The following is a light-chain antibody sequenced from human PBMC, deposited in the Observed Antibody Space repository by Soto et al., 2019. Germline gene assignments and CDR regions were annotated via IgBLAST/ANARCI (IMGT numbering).Light chain of an antibody. V-gene: IGKV3-20*01. Sequence: EIVLTQSPGTLSLSTGERATLSCRASQSVNSNYLAWYQQKFGQAPRLLIYGVSSRAAGIPDRFSGSGSETDFTLTISRLEPEDFAVYYCQQYGRSSITFGQGTRLEIK. CDR2: GVS. CDR1: QSVNSNY. J-gene: IGKJ5*01. CDR3: QQYGRSSIT.